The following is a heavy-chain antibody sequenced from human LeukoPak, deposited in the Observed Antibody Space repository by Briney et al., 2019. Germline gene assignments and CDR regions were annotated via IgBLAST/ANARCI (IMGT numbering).Heavy chain of an antibody. D-gene: IGHD2-2*01. Sequence: SETLSLTCTVSGGSISSYYWSWIRQPAGKGLEWIGRIYTSGSTNYNPSLKSRVTMSVDTSKNQFSLKLSSVTAADTAVYYCASGVVVPAAPGEYYYYMDVWGKGTTVTVSS. CDR2: IYTSGST. CDR3: ASGVVVPAAPGEYYYYMDV. CDR1: GGSISSYY. V-gene: IGHV4-4*07. J-gene: IGHJ6*03.